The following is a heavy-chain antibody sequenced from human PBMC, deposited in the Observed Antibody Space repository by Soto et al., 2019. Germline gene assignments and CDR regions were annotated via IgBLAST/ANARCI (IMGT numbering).Heavy chain of an antibody. CDR1: GYTFTGYY. CDR2: INPNSGAT. J-gene: IGHJ4*02. V-gene: IGHV1-2*02. Sequence: QVQLVQSGAEVKKPGASVKVSCKASGYTFTGYYVHWVRQAPGQGLEWMGWINPNSGATHYAKNFQGRVTMTRDTSISTAYMDLSRLTSDDTAVYYCATPGGPHTGGYYYFDYWGQGTLVTVSS. D-gene: IGHD2-8*02. CDR3: ATPGGPHTGGYYYFDY.